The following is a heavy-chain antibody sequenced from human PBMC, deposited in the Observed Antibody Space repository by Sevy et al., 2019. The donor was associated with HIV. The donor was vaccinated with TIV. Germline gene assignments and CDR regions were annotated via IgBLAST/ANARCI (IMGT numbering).Heavy chain of an antibody. Sequence: ASVKVSCKGSGYTFTGYYMHWMRQAPGQGLEWMGWINPDSGGPTYAPMFQGRVTLTRDTSISTAYMDLSRLKSDDTVVYYCVRDDRDGYFEYWGQGTLVTVSS. V-gene: IGHV1-2*02. CDR1: GYTFTGYY. CDR2: INPDSGGP. CDR3: VRDDRDGYFEY. J-gene: IGHJ4*02.